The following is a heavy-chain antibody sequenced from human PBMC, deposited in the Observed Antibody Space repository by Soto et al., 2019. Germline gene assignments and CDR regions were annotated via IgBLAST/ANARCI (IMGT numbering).Heavy chain of an antibody. CDR3: ARRKTYYYGSGSYYIAPQFPP. J-gene: IGHJ5*02. CDR1: GGSFSGYY. D-gene: IGHD3-10*01. CDR2: IDHSGST. V-gene: IGHV4-34*01. Sequence: QVQLQQWGAGLLKPSETLSLTCAVYGGSFSGYYWSWIRQPPGKGLEWIGEIDHSGSTNYNPSLKRRVTTAVNTSKSQLSLKLSSVTAADTAVYYCARRKTYYYGSGSYYIAPQFPPWCQGRLVTVSS.